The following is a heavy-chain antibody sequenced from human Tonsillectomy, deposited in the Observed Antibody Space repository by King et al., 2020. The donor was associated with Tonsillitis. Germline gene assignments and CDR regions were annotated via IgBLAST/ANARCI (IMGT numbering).Heavy chain of an antibody. CDR3: AGDDGCGWYFHR. J-gene: IGHJ2*01. Sequence: VQLQQSGPGLVKPSQTLSLTCAISGDSVTSNSSGWNWHRQSPSRGREWLGRTYYRTNWSNDHAVFVKSQMTINVDTSTNQFSLQLKSVTPEDTAVYYGAGDDGCGWYFHRWGRGALVTVSS. V-gene: IGHV6-1*01. CDR1: GDSVTSNSSG. D-gene: IGHD2-21*01. CDR2: TYYRTNWSN.